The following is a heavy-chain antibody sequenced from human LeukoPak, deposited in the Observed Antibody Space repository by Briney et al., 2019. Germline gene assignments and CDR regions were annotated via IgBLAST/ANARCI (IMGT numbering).Heavy chain of an antibody. Sequence: SGGSLRLSCAASGFTFNNYAMSWVRQAPGKGLEWVSTISHSGGRTYYADSLEGRFAISGDNSKNTLFLQMHSLRAEDTAVYYCTTEYYYDSSGLFDYWGQGTLVTVSS. D-gene: IGHD3-22*01. CDR3: TTEYYYDSSGLFDY. J-gene: IGHJ4*02. CDR1: GFTFNNYA. CDR2: ISHSGGRT. V-gene: IGHV3-23*01.